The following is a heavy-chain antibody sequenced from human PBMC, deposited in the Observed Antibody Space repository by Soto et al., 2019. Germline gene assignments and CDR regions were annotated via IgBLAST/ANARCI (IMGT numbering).Heavy chain of an antibody. CDR3: TSITKVRGPSDY. CDR2: INGDGTTT. D-gene: IGHD3-10*01. J-gene: IGHJ4*02. CDR1: GFTFSTYW. Sequence: VRLVESGGGLVQPGGSLRLSCAASGFTFSTYWMHWVRQAPGKGLVWVSRINGDGTTTQYADSVKGRFTISRDNATNMVHLPINPLRGDDTAMYYCTSITKVRGPSDYWGQGTLVTVSS. V-gene: IGHV3-74*02.